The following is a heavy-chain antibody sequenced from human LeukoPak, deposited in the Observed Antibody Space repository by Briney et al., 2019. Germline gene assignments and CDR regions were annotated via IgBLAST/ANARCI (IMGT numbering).Heavy chain of an antibody. D-gene: IGHD5-12*01. J-gene: IGHJ4*02. CDR3: ARGRYSGYDSPYYFDY. CDR2: IYYCGST. V-gene: IGHV4-30-4*01. CDR1: GGSISSGDYY. Sequence: PSETLSLTCTVSGGSISSGDYYWSWIRQPPGKGLEWIGYIYYCGSTYYNPSLKSRVTISVDTSKNQFSLKLSSVTAADTAVYYCARGRYSGYDSPYYFDYWGQETLVTVSS.